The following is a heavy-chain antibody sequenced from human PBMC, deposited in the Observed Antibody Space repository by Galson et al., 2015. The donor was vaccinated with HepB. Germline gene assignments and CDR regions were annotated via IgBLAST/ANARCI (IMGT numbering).Heavy chain of an antibody. V-gene: IGHV3-30-3*01. CDR3: ARGVGGPFYGGNSGTADFDY. Sequence: SLRLSCAASGFTFSSYAMHWVRQAPGKGLEWVAVISYDGSNKYYADSVKGRFTISRDNSKNTLYLQMNSLRAEDTAVYYCARGVGGPFYGGNSGTADFDYWGQGTLVTVSS. J-gene: IGHJ4*02. D-gene: IGHD4-23*01. CDR2: ISYDGSNK. CDR1: GFTFSSYA.